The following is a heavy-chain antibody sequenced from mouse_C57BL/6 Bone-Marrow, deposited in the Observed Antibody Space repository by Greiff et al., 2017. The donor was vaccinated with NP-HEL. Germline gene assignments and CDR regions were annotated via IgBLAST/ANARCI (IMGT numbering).Heavy chain of an antibody. D-gene: IGHD1-1*01. J-gene: IGHJ4*01. V-gene: IGHV5-4*01. CDR2: ISDGGSYT. CDR1: GFTFSSYA. Sequence: EVKLVESGGGLVKPGGSLKLSCAASGFTFSSYAMSWVRQTPEKRLEWVATISDGGSYTYYPDNVKGRFTISRDNAKNNLYLQMSHLKSEDTAMYYCAREDYGSPYNAMDYWGQGTSVTVSS. CDR3: AREDYGSPYNAMDY.